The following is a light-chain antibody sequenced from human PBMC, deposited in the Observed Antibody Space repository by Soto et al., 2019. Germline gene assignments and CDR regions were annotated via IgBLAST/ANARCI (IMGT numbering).Light chain of an antibody. V-gene: IGLV2-11*01. CDR3: CSYAGIYTYV. J-gene: IGLJ1*01. CDR1: SSDVGGYNY. CDR2: DVS. Sequence: QSALTQPRSVSGSPGQSVTISCTGTSSDVGGYNYVSWYHQHPGKAPKLMIYDVSKRPSGVPDRFSGSKSGNAASLTICGLQAEEDADYYCCSYAGIYTYVFGTGTKLTVL.